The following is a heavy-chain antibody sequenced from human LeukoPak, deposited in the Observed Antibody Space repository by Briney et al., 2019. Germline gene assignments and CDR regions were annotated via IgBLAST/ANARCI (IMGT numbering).Heavy chain of an antibody. CDR2: IGARGDVT. Sequence: PGGSLRLSCTVSGFAFSGYAMSWVRQAPGKGPEWVSSIGARGDVTYSADAVKGRFTISRDNSKNTLFLQMNSLRAEDTAVYYCSRDHGDYSFDYWGQGTLVTVSS. D-gene: IGHD4-17*01. CDR1: GFAFSGYA. V-gene: IGHV3-23*01. CDR3: SRDHGDYSFDY. J-gene: IGHJ4*02.